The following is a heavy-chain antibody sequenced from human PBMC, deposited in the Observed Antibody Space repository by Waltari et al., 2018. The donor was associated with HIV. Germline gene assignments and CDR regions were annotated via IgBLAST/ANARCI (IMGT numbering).Heavy chain of an antibody. CDR2: INHSGRT. J-gene: IGHJ5*02. D-gene: IGHD5-12*01. CDR1: GGSFRGYY. V-gene: IGHV4-34*01. Sequence: QVQLQQWGAGLLKPSAPLSLTCAVSGGSFRGYYWSWIRQPPGKGLAWIGEINHSGRTNYNPSLKRRVTISADTSKNQCSLKVNSVTAADTAVYYCARGEEGYSGYDLSWFETWGQGTLVTVSS. CDR3: ARGEEGYSGYDLSWFET.